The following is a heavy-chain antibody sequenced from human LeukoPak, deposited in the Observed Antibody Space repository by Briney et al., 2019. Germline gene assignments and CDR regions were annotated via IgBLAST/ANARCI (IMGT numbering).Heavy chain of an antibody. CDR3: ARGREMATN. J-gene: IGHJ4*02. CDR1: GGSISNYY. V-gene: IGHV4-59*01. CDR2: ISHSGST. Sequence: SETLSLTCTVSGGSISNYYWNWIRQFPGKGLEWIGYISHSGSTNYSPSLESRVTISVDPSKNQFSLKVISVTAADAAVYYCARGREMATNWGQGTLVTVSS. D-gene: IGHD5-24*01.